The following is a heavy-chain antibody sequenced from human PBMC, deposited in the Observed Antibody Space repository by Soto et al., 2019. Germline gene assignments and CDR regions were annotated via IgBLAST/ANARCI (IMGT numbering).Heavy chain of an antibody. CDR1: GDTFHRHA. Sequence: QVQLVQSGAEVKKPGSSVKVSCKGSGDTFHRHALSWVRQAPGQGLEWMGGIIPMFGTANYAQKFQGRVTITADTSTSTAYMELSSLRFEDTAFYYCVRGKFWFDTWGQGTLVTVSS. V-gene: IGHV1-69*06. J-gene: IGHJ5*02. CDR3: VRGKFWFDT. CDR2: IIPMFGTA.